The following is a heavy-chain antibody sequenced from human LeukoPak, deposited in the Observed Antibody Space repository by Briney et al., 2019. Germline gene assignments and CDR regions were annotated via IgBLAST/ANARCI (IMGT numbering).Heavy chain of an antibody. J-gene: IGHJ6*03. CDR1: GGSISSYY. CDR3: ARDAVVVPAANYYYYYYMDV. V-gene: IGHV4-59*01. D-gene: IGHD2-2*01. CDR2: IYYSGST. Sequence: SETLSLTCTVSGGSISSYYWSWIRQPPGKGLEWIGYIYYSGSTNYNPSLKSRVTISVDTSKNQFSLKLSSVTAADTAVYYCARDAVVVPAANYYYYYYMDVWGKGTTVPVSS.